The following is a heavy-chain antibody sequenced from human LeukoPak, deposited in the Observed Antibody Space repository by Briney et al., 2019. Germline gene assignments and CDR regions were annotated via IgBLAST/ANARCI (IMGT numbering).Heavy chain of an antibody. CDR3: AKRGVVIRVILVGFHKEAYYFES. CDR1: GITLSNYG. Sequence: GGSLRLSRAVSGITLSNYGMSWVRQAPGKGLEWVAGISDSGGRTNYADSVKGRFTISRDNPKNTLYLQMNSLRAEDTAVYFCAKRGVVIRVILVGFHKEAYYFESWGQGALVTVSS. CDR2: ISDSGGRT. V-gene: IGHV3-23*01. J-gene: IGHJ4*02. D-gene: IGHD3/OR15-3a*01.